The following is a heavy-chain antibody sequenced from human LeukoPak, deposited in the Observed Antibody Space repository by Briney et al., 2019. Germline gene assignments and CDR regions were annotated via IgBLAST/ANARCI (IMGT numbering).Heavy chain of an antibody. V-gene: IGHV4-59*04. J-gene: IGHJ2*01. Sequence: SETLSLTCTVSGGSISSYYWSWIRQPPGKGLEWIGYIYYSGSTYYNPSLKSRVTISVDTSKNQFSLKLSSVTAADTAVYYCARRRDYYDTSGDWYFDLWGRGTLVTVSS. CDR2: IYYSGST. CDR1: GGSISSYY. CDR3: ARRRDYYDTSGDWYFDL. D-gene: IGHD3-22*01.